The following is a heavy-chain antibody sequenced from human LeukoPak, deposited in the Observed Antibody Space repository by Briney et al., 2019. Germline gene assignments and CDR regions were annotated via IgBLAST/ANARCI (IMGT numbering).Heavy chain of an antibody. J-gene: IGHJ4*02. Sequence: PSETLSLTCTVSGGSISSSSYYWSWIGQPPGKGLEWIGYIYYSGSTNYNPSLKSRVTISVDTSKNQFSLKLSSVTAADTAVSYCARYDFWSGYYHFDYWGQGTLVTVSS. V-gene: IGHV4-61*01. CDR2: IYYSGST. CDR3: ARYDFWSGYYHFDY. CDR1: GGSISSSSYY. D-gene: IGHD3-3*01.